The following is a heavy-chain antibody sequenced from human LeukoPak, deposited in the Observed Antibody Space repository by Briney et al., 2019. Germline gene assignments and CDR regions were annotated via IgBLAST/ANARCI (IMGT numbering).Heavy chain of an antibody. V-gene: IGHV3-48*03. D-gene: IGHD6-19*01. Sequence: GGSLRLSCVASGFIFNDYEMNWVRQAPGKGLEWVSYISGSGMSIHYADSVKGRFTISRDNANNSLYLQMNSLRAEDTAVYYCVRDGGSAWYINGDEAFDIWGQGTMVTVSS. CDR1: GFIFNDYE. CDR3: VRDGGSAWYINGDEAFDI. CDR2: ISGSGMSI. J-gene: IGHJ3*02.